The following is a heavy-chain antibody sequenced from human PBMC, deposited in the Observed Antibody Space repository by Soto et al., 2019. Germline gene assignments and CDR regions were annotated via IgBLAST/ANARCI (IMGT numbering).Heavy chain of an antibody. CDR3: ARGYCSGGSCFTP. V-gene: IGHV4-59*12. CDR2: IYSSGST. Sequence: XXTLSLVFTVSGASIRNYYWDWIRHSPGKGLEWIGYIYSSGSTHYNPSLQNRVTISIDTSKNQFSLKLSSVNAADTAVYYCARGYCSGGSCFTPWGQGTLVTVSS. J-gene: IGHJ5*02. D-gene: IGHD2-15*01. CDR1: GASIRNYY.